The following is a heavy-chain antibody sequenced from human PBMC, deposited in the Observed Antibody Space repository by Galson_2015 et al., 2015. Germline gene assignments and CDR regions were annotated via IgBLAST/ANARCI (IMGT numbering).Heavy chain of an antibody. V-gene: IGHV3-23*01. Sequence: SLRLSCAASGFTFSSYSMNWVRQAPGKGLEWVSAISGSGGSTYYADSVKGRFTISRDNSKNTLYLQMNSLRAEDTAVYYCAKSPYNMYYDILTGYYAPESGRPYYFDYWGQGTLVTVSS. J-gene: IGHJ4*02. D-gene: IGHD3-9*01. CDR2: ISGSGGST. CDR1: GFTFSSYS. CDR3: AKSPYNMYYDILTGYYAPESGRPYYFDY.